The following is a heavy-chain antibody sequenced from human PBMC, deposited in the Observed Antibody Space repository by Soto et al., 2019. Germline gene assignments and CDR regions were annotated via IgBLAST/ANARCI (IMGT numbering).Heavy chain of an antibody. Sequence: KPSETLSLTCSVSGVTLTSYYWSWIRQTPGKTLEWIGCIFYNGTTNYNPSLKSRVTISLDMSKNQFSLELNSVTAEDTALYYCARGKGTHRYWGQGTLVTVSS. CDR1: GVTLTSYY. CDR2: IFYNGTT. CDR3: ARGKGTHRY. D-gene: IGHD3-10*01. J-gene: IGHJ4*02. V-gene: IGHV4-59*01.